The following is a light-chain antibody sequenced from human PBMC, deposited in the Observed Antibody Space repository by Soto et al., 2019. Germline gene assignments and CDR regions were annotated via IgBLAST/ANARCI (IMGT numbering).Light chain of an antibody. CDR1: SSNIGSNY. V-gene: IGLV1-47*02. J-gene: IGLJ3*02. CDR3: AAWDDSLSGRV. Sequence: QSVLTQPHSASGTPGQRVTISCSGSSSNIGSNYVYWYQQLPGTAPKLLIYSNNQRPSGVPDRFSGSKSGTSASLAISGRRSEDEADYYCAAWDDSLSGRVFGGGTKLTVL. CDR2: SNN.